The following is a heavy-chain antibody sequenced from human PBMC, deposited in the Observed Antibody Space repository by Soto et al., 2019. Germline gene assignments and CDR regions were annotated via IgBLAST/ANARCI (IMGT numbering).Heavy chain of an antibody. D-gene: IGHD2-15*01. Sequence: QVQLVESGGGVVQPGMSLRLSCAASGFICNEYGMHWVRQAPGNGLEWVAVIWYDGSNKYYADSVKGRCTISRDNSKNTMSLQMNNLRAEDTAVYYCARWGCSGTNCNLNQRSYDLWGQGTLVTVSS. CDR2: IWYDGSNK. CDR3: ARWGCSGTNCNLNQRSYDL. V-gene: IGHV3-33*03. J-gene: IGHJ4*02. CDR1: GFICNEYG.